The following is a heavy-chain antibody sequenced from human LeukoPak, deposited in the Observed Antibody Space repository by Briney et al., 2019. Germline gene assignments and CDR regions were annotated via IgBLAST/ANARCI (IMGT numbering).Heavy chain of an antibody. CDR2: ISRSNSNM. D-gene: IGHD5-18*01. J-gene: IGHJ4*02. CDR1: GFTFSRYS. CDR3: ARGAYNHAVDY. V-gene: IGHV3-21*01. Sequence: GGSLRLSCAAAGFTFSRYSMNWVRQAPGKGLEWVSSISRSNSNMYYVDSVKGRFTISRDNAKNSPYLQMHSLRAEDTAVYYCARGAYNHAVDYWGQGTLVTVSS.